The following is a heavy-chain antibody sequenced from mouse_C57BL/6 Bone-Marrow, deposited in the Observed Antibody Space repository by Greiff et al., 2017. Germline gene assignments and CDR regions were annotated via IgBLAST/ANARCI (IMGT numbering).Heavy chain of an antibody. CDR2: ISSGSSTI. CDR3: ARGEYGSSFAY. D-gene: IGHD1-1*01. Sequence: EVQGVESGGGLVKPGGSLKLSCAASGFTFSDYGMHWVRQAPGKGLEWVAYISSGSSTIYYADTVKGRFTISRDNANNTLFLRMTSLRSEDTAMYYCARGEYGSSFAYWGQGTLVTVSA. J-gene: IGHJ3*01. V-gene: IGHV5-17*01. CDR1: GFTFSDYG.